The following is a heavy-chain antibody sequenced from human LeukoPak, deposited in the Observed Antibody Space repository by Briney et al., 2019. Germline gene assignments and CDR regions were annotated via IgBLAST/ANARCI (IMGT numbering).Heavy chain of an antibody. CDR3: ASEDRAVAGTLGLEY. J-gene: IGHJ4*02. CDR2: IYTSGST. CDR1: GGSISSGSYY. V-gene: IGHV4-61*02. Sequence: SETLSLTCTVSGGSISSGSYYWSWIRQPAGKGLEWIGRIYTSGSTNYNPSLKSRVTISVDTSKNQFSLKLSSVTAADTAVYYCASEDRAVAGTLGLEYWGQGTLVTVSS. D-gene: IGHD6-19*01.